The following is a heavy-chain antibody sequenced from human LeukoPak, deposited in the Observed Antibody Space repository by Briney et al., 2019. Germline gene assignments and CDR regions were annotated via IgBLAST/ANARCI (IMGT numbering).Heavy chain of an antibody. J-gene: IGHJ4*02. CDR3: AAYYYESHY. CDR1: GFTFSRFW. Sequence: PGGSLRPSCAASGFTFSRFWMHWVRQAPGKGLVWVSRINGDGSSTNYADSVKGRFTISRDNAKSTLYLQMNSLRAEDTAVYYCAAYYYESHYWGQGTLVTVSS. V-gene: IGHV3-74*01. D-gene: IGHD3-22*01. CDR2: INGDGSST.